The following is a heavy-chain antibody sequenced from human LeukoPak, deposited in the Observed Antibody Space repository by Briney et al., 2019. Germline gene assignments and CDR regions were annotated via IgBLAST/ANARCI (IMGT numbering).Heavy chain of an antibody. CDR1: GYTFTSYG. D-gene: IGHD5-18*01. V-gene: IGHV1-18*01. CDR2: ISTYNGDA. J-gene: IGHJ4*02. CDR3: ARGSSYGFSMGY. Sequence: GASVKVSCKASGYTFTSYGISWVRQAPGQGLEWMGWISTYNGDANYAQKLQGRVTMTTDTSTSTAYMELRSLRSDDTAVYYCARGSSYGFSMGYWGQGTLVTVSS.